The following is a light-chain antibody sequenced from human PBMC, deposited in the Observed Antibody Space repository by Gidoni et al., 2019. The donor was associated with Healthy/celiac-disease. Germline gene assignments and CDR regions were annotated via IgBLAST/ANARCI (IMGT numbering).Light chain of an antibody. Sequence: QSALTQPASVSGSPGPSITISCTGTSSDVGSYNLVSWYQQHPGKATKLMIYEGSKRPSGVSNRFSGSKSGNTASLTISGLQAEDEADYYCCSYAGSSTYVVFGGGTKLTVL. CDR2: EGS. J-gene: IGLJ2*01. V-gene: IGLV2-23*01. CDR3: CSYAGSSTYVV. CDR1: SSDVGSYNL.